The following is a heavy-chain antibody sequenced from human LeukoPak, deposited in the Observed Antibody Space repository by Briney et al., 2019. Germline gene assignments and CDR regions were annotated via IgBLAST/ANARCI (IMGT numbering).Heavy chain of an antibody. V-gene: IGHV1-18*01. CDR1: GYTFSSYG. J-gene: IGHJ5*02. CDR3: ARAGSITIFGVVVAHNWFDP. CDR2: ISAYNGNT. Sequence: PGASVKVSCKASGYTFSSYGVSWVRQAPGQGLEWMGWISAYNGNTNYAQKLQGRVNMTTDTSTSTAYMQLRSLRSDDTAVYYCARAGSITIFGVVVAHNWFDPWGQGTLVTVSS. D-gene: IGHD3-3*01.